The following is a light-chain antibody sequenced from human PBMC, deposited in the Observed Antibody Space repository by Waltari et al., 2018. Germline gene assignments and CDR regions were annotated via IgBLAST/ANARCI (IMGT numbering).Light chain of an antibody. CDR1: QRVSDW. CDR2: KAS. V-gene: IGKV1-5*03. CDR3: QHYFVYPWT. Sequence: DIQMTQSPSTLSASVGDSVTITCRASQRVSDWLAWYQQKPGQAPNLLIYKASNLYSGVAARFSGSGSETEFTLTISGLQPDDFATYYCQHYFVYPWTFGQGTRVEIK. J-gene: IGKJ1*01.